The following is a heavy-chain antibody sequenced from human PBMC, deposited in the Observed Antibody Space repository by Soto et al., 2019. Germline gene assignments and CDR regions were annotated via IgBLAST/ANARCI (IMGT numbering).Heavy chain of an antibody. CDR3: ARSPCSGGSCYGKTDAFDI. J-gene: IGHJ3*02. CDR1: GYTFTSCY. D-gene: IGHD2-15*01. Sequence: ASVMVSFKASGYTFTSCYMHWVRQATVQGLDWMGIINPSGGSTSYAQKFQGRVTMTRDTSTSTVYMELSSLRSEDTAVYYCARSPCSGGSCYGKTDAFDIWGQGTMVTVSS. CDR2: INPSGGST. V-gene: IGHV1-46*03.